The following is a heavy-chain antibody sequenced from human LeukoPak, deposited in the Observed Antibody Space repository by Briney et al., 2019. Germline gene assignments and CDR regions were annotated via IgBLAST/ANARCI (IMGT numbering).Heavy chain of an antibody. CDR3: ARQMVRGVIDY. Sequence: PGGSMRLSCAASGFTVSSNYMSWVRQAPGKGLQWVSVIYSGGSTYYADSVKGRFTISRDNSKNTLYLQMNSLRAEDTAVYYCARQMVRGVIDYWGQRTLVIVSS. J-gene: IGHJ4*02. CDR2: IYSGGST. CDR1: GFTVSSNY. V-gene: IGHV3-53*01. D-gene: IGHD3-10*01.